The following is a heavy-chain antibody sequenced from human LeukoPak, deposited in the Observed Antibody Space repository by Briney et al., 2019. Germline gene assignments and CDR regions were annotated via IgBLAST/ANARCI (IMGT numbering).Heavy chain of an antibody. V-gene: IGHV1-69*01. D-gene: IGHD3-10*01. J-gene: IGHJ4*02. CDR2: IIPIFGTA. CDR3: ARDNGGGYYFDY. Sequence: ASVKVSCKASGGTFSSYAISWVRQAPGQGLEWMGGIIPIFGTANYAQKFQGRVTITADESTSTAYMELSSLRSEDTAVYYCARDNGGGYYFDYWGQGTLVTVYS. CDR1: GGTFSSYA.